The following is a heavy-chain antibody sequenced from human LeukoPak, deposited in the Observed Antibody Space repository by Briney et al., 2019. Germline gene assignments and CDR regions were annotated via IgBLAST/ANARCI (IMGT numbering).Heavy chain of an antibody. CDR2: IFYGGTI. D-gene: IGHD4-17*01. J-gene: IGHJ4*02. Sequence: SETLSLTCSVSGGSISDYYWNWIRQPPGKGLQWIGNIFYGGTIKYNPSLKSRVTVSVDTSKNQFSLKLSSVTAADTAVYFCARDYGDYFDYWGQGTLVTVSS. CDR3: ARDYGDYFDY. CDR1: GGSISDYY. V-gene: IGHV4-59*01.